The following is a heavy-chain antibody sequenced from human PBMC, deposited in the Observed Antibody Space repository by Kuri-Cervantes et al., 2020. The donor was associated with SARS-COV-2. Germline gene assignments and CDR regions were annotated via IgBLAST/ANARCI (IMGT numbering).Heavy chain of an antibody. Sequence: SVKVSCKVSGYTLTELSMHWVRQAPGKGLEWMGGIIPIFGIANYAQKFQGRVTITADTSTSTAYMELRSLRSDDTAVYYCVREADSGYDHWGQGTLVTVSS. V-gene: IGHV1-69*10. CDR3: VREADSGYDH. D-gene: IGHD5-12*01. J-gene: IGHJ5*02. CDR2: IIPIFGIA. CDR1: GYTLTELS.